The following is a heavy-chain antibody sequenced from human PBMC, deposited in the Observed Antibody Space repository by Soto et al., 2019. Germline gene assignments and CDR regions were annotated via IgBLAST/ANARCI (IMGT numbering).Heavy chain of an antibody. CDR3: YHYGSGSYSTDY. CDR2: IRSSAERGTT. D-gene: IGHD3-10*01. J-gene: IGHJ4*02. Sequence: GGSLRLSCAASGFVFKNARMIWARQAPGRGLEWVGHIRSSAERGTTDYAAPVKGRFTISRDDSQNTLYLQMNSLKTEDTAVYFCYHYGSGSYSTDYWGQGTLVTVSS. V-gene: IGHV3-15*07. CDR1: GFVFKNAR.